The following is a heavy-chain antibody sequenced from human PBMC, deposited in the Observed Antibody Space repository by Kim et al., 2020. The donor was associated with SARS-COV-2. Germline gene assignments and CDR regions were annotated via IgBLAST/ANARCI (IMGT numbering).Heavy chain of an antibody. Sequence: SETLSLTCTVSGGSISSRSYYWGWIRQPPGKGLEYIGTIYYSGPTYYNPSLRSRVTISVDTSKNQFSLKLSSVTAADTAVYYCARRYGRGNFDSWGQGTLVTVSS. V-gene: IGHV4-39*01. CDR3: ARRYGRGNFDS. J-gene: IGHJ5*01. D-gene: IGHD1-26*01. CDR2: IYYSGPT. CDR1: GGSISSRSYY.